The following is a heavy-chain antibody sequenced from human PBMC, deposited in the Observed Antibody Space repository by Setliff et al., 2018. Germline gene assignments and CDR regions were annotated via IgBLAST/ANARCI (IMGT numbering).Heavy chain of an antibody. CDR3: ARGPDLTAVGATYFYGMDV. J-gene: IGHJ6*02. D-gene: IGHD6-19*01. CDR2: MIVSGGA. V-gene: IGHV4-4*07. Sequence: PSETLSLTCTVSGGSVTESFWSWIRQPAGRGLEWIGRMIVSGGADYNPSLKSRVTMSVDSPNNKFSLNLSPVSAADTAVYYCARGPDLTAVGATYFYGMDVWGQGATVTVSS. CDR1: GGSVTESF.